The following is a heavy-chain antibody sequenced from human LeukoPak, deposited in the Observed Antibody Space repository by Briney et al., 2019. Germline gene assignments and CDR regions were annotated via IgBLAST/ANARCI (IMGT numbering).Heavy chain of an antibody. J-gene: IGHJ4*02. Sequence: SSQTLSLTCTVSGGSISSSSYYWGWIRQPPGKGLEWIGSIYYSGSTYYNPSLKSRVTISVDTSKNQFSLKLSSVTAADTAVYYCARRYCSSTSCYHDYWGQGTLVTVSS. CDR1: GGSISSSSYY. D-gene: IGHD2-2*01. V-gene: IGHV4-39*01. CDR3: ARRYCSSTSCYHDY. CDR2: IYYSGST.